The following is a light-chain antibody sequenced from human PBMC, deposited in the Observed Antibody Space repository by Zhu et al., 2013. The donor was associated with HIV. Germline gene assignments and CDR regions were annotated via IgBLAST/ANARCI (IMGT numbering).Light chain of an antibody. J-gene: IGKJ4*01. V-gene: IGKV3D-15*01. CDR3: QHYSDWPPRLT. Sequence: VLTQSPATLSVSPGESAIVSCRASQGIGTNLAWYQQKPGQAPRLLISNAFIRATDIPARFSGSGSGTEFTLTINSLQSEDFAIYVCQHYSDWPPRLTFGGGTKVDI. CDR1: QGIGTN. CDR2: NAF.